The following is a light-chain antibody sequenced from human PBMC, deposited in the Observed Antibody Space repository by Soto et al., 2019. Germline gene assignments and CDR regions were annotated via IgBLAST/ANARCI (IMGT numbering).Light chain of an antibody. J-gene: IGLJ1*01. CDR2: DDN. CDR3: ATWDDTVSGYV. CDR1: SSNIGGNS. V-gene: IGLV1-51*01. Sequence: QSVMTQPPSVSAAPGQKVTISCSGSSSNIGGNSVSWYQQLPGTAPKLLIYDDNKRPSGVADRFSGSKSGTSASLAISGLQSEDETEYYCATWDDTVSGYVFGTGTKLTVL.